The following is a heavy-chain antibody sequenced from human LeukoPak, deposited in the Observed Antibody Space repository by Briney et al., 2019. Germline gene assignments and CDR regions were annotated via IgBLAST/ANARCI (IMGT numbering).Heavy chain of an antibody. Sequence: GASVKVSCKASGGTFSSYAISWVRQAPGQGLEWMGGIIPIFGTANYAQKFQGRVTITADESTSTAYMELSSLRSEDTAVYYCASPRMVRGVIITYAEYFQHSGQGTLVTVSS. D-gene: IGHD3-10*01. V-gene: IGHV1-69*13. J-gene: IGHJ1*01. CDR1: GGTFSSYA. CDR2: IIPIFGTA. CDR3: ASPRMVRGVIITYAEYFQH.